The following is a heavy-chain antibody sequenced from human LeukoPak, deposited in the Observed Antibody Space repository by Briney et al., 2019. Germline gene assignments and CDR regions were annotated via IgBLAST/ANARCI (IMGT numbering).Heavy chain of an antibody. D-gene: IGHD6-13*01. Sequence: GGSLRLSCAASGFTFSSYAMDWVRQAPGKGLEWVAVISYDGSNKYYADSVKGRFTISRDNSKNTLYLQMNSLRTEDTAVYYCARGPSSSWGYFDYWGQGTLVTVSS. CDR3: ARGPSSSWGYFDY. J-gene: IGHJ4*02. V-gene: IGHV3-30-3*01. CDR2: ISYDGSNK. CDR1: GFTFSSYA.